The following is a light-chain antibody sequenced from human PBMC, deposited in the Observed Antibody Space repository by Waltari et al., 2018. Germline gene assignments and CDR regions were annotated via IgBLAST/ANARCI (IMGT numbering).Light chain of an antibody. CDR1: QSVRNY. V-gene: IGKV3-11*01. J-gene: IGKJ2*01. CDR3: QHRHNWPPTFT. CDR2: DAS. Sequence: EIVLTQSPATLSFSPGDRATLSCRASQSVRNYLAWYRQKPGQAPRLLIYDASERAPGIPARFSGSGSGTDFTLTISSLEPDDFAVYYCQHRHNWPPTFTFGQGTKLEVK.